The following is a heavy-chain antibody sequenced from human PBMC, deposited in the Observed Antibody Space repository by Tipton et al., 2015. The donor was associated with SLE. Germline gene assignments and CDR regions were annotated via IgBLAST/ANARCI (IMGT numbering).Heavy chain of an antibody. CDR1: GGSISSYY. V-gene: IGHV4-59*01. J-gene: IGHJ3*02. Sequence: TLSLTCTVSGGSISSYYWSWIRQPPGKGLEWIGSIYYSGRTNHNPSLKSRVTISVDTSKNQFSLKLSSVTAADTAVYYCARDAYSGYDFDAFDIWGQGTMVTVSS. D-gene: IGHD5-12*01. CDR3: ARDAYSGYDFDAFDI. CDR2: IYYSGRT.